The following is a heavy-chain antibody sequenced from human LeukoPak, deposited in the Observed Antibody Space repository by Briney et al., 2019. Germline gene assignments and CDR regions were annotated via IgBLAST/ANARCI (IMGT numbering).Heavy chain of an antibody. V-gene: IGHV3-23*01. CDR1: GFTFSTYH. CDR3: ARVAGGNHFDN. D-gene: IGHD1-26*01. Sequence: GGSLRLSCAASGFTFSTYHMTWVRQAPGKGLEWVSGISGSGGSTYYADSVKGRFTISRDNSMNTLYLQMNSLRAEDTAVYYCARVAGGNHFDNWGQGTLVTVSS. CDR2: ISGSGGST. J-gene: IGHJ4*02.